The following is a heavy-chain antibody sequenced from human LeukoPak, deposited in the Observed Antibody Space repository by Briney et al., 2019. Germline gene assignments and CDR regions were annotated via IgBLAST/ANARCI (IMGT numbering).Heavy chain of an antibody. D-gene: IGHD6-19*01. Sequence: ASVKVSCKASGYTFTGYYMHWVRQAPGQGLGWMGWINPNSGGTNYAQKFQGRVTMTRDTSISTAYMELSRLRSDDTAVYYCAKWRGYASDWSGPFDDWGQGTLVTVSS. CDR1: GYTFTGYY. V-gene: IGHV1-2*02. CDR3: AKWRGYASDWSGPFDD. CDR2: INPNSGGT. J-gene: IGHJ4*02.